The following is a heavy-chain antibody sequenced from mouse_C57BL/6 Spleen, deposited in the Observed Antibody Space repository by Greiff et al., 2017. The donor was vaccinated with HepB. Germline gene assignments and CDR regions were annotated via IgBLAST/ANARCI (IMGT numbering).Heavy chain of an antibody. Sequence: EVQLQQSGPVLVKPGASVKMSCKASGYTFTDYYLNWVKQSHGKSLEWIGVINPYNGGTSYNQKFKGKATLTVDKSSSTAYMEINSLTSEDSAVYYCARSYEGFAYWGQGTLVTVSA. J-gene: IGHJ3*01. D-gene: IGHD2-12*01. CDR3: ARSYEGFAY. V-gene: IGHV1-19*01. CDR1: GYTFTDYY. CDR2: INPYNGGT.